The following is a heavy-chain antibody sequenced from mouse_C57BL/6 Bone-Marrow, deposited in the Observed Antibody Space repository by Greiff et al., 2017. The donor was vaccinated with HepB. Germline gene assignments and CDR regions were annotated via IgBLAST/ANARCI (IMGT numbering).Heavy chain of an antibody. CDR3: ASRGYYGIFAY. Sequence: DVMLVESGGDLVKPGGSLKLSCAASGFTFSSYGMSWVRQTPDKRLEWVATISSGGSYTYYPDSVKGRFTISRDNAKNTLYLQMSSLKSEDTAMYYCASRGYYGIFAYWGQGTLVTVSA. J-gene: IGHJ3*01. CDR1: GFTFSSYG. V-gene: IGHV5-6*02. D-gene: IGHD1-1*01. CDR2: ISSGGSYT.